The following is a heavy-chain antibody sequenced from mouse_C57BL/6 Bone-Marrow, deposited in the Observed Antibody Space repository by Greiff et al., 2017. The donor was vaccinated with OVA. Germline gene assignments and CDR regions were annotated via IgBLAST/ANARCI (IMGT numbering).Heavy chain of an antibody. V-gene: IGHV1-78*01. CDR1: GYTFTDHT. Sequence: QVQLQQSDAELVKPGASVKISCKVSGYTFTDHTIHWMKQRPEPGLEWIGYIYPRDGSTKYNEKFKGKATLTADKSSSTAYMQLNSLTSEDSAVYCCARDFYVSRGYAMDYWGQGTSVTVSS. D-gene: IGHD1-1*01. J-gene: IGHJ4*01. CDR3: ARDFYVSRGYAMDY. CDR2: IYPRDGST.